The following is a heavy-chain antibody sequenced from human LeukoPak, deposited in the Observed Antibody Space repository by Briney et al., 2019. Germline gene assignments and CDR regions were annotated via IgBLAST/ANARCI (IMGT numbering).Heavy chain of an antibody. V-gene: IGHV3-74*01. CDR3: ARGNYYGMDV. Sequence: SGGSLRLSCAASGFTFSSYAMSWVRQAPGKGLVWVSRINSDGSSTSYADSVKGRFTISRDNTKNTLYLQMNSLRAEDTAVYYCARGNYYGMDVWGQGTTVTVSS. J-gene: IGHJ6*02. CDR1: GFTFSSYA. CDR2: INSDGSST.